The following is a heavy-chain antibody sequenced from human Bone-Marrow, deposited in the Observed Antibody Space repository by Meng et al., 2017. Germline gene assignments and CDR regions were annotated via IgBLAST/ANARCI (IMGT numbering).Heavy chain of an antibody. CDR1: GGSVSSGSNY. Sequence: SETLSLTCTVSGGSVSSGSNYWSWLRQPPGKGLEWIGYIYYSESTNYNPSLKSRVTISVDTSKNQFSLKLSSVTAADTAVYYCAREGFLEWVYHRVGYGMDVWGQGTTVTVSS. CDR3: AREGFLEWVYHRVGYGMDV. V-gene: IGHV4-61*01. CDR2: IYYSEST. J-gene: IGHJ6*02. D-gene: IGHD3-3*01.